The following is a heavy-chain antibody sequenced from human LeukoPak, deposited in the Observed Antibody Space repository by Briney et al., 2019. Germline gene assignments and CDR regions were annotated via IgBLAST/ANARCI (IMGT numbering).Heavy chain of an antibody. V-gene: IGHV3-30*14. CDR2: ISYDGSNK. CDR3: VRLMGSGWFDP. CDR1: GFTFSSYA. Sequence: GGSLRLSCAASGFTFSSYAMHWVRQAPGKGLEWVAVISYDGSNKYYADSVKGRFTISRHNSENTLYLQMNSLSADDTAVYYCVRLMGSGWFDPWGQGTLVTVFS. D-gene: IGHD1-26*01. J-gene: IGHJ5*02.